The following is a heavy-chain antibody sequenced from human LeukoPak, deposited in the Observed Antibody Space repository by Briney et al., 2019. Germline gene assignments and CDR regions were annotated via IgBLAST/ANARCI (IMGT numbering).Heavy chain of an antibody. Sequence: GGSLRLSCAASGFTFSSYAMSWVRQAPGKGLEWVSAIGGNAGSTYYAESVKGRFTISRDNSKNTLYLQMNSLRAEDTAVYYCAKVGSTPYYFDYWGQGTLVTVSS. CDR1: GFTFSSYA. CDR3: AKVGSTPYYFDY. J-gene: IGHJ4*02. D-gene: IGHD2/OR15-2a*01. V-gene: IGHV3-23*01. CDR2: IGGNAGST.